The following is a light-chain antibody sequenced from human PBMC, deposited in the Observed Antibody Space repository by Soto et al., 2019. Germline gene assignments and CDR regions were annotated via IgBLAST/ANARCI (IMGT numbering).Light chain of an antibody. Sequence: DIQMTQSPSSLFASVGDTVTITWRASQGIRNSLAWFQQRPGKAPKSLIHGASSLQSGVPSKFSGSGSGTDFTLTISRQQPEDFATYYCQRYNSYPYTFGQGTKLGLK. V-gene: IGKV1-16*02. J-gene: IGKJ2*01. CDR3: QRYNSYPYT. CDR2: GAS. CDR1: QGIRNS.